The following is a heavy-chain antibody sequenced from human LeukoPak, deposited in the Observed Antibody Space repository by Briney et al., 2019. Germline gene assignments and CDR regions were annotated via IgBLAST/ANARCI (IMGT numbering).Heavy chain of an antibody. V-gene: IGHV1-18*04. CDR1: GYTFINYC. D-gene: IGHD6-19*01. Sequence: ASVKVSCKACGYTFINYCISWVRQAPGQGLEWMGWISAHNGNTNYEQQLQGRVTTTTDTSTSTAYLELRSLRSDDTAVYYCERASESGWRQIDYWGQGTLVTVSS. CDR2: ISAHNGNT. CDR3: ERASESGWRQIDY. J-gene: IGHJ4*02.